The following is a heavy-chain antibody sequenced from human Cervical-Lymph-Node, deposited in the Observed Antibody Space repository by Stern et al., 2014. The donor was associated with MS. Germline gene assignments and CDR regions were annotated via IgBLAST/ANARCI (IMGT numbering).Heavy chain of an antibody. CDR3: ARKIPDYYYYAMDV. D-gene: IGHD2-2*02. J-gene: IGHJ6*02. CDR2: IWYDGSQK. Sequence: VQLVESGGGVVQPGGSQRLSCTASGFTFEDYAMAWVRQVPGKGLEWVSMIWYDGSQKYYGDSVRGRFSVSRDNSRNTLYLQMKSLSLEDTAVYYCARKIPDYYYYAMDVWGQGTTVTVSS. CDR1: GFTFEDYA. V-gene: IGHV3-33*01.